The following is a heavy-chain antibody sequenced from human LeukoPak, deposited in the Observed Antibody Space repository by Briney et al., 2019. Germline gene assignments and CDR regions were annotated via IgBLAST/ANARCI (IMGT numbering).Heavy chain of an antibody. Sequence: SETLSLTCAVSGGSVSNYYWSWIRQPPGKGLEWIGYISYSGSTNFNPSLKSRVTISVDTSKNQFSLKLSSVTAADTAVYYCAREGTAGTNLNWFDPWGQGTLVTVSS. CDR2: ISYSGST. CDR1: GGSVSNYY. D-gene: IGHD1-1*01. J-gene: IGHJ5*02. CDR3: AREGTAGTNLNWFDP. V-gene: IGHV4-59*02.